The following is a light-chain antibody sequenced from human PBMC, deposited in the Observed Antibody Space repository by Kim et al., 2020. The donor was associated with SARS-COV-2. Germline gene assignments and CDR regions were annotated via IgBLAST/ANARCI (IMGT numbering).Light chain of an antibody. CDR2: RAS. Sequence: YTSIGERVTITGRASQSIASWLAWYQQKPGKAPKLLISRASTLESGVPSRFSGVRSETEFTLIISGLQPEDSATYYCQQYSFYWTFGQGTKVDIK. CDR1: QSIASW. V-gene: IGKV1-5*03. J-gene: IGKJ1*01. CDR3: QQYSFYWT.